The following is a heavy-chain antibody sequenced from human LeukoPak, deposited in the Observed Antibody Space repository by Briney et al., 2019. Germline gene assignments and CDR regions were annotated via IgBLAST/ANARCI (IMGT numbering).Heavy chain of an antibody. V-gene: IGHV4-4*07. CDR1: GGSISSYC. J-gene: IGHJ4*02. Sequence: SETLSLTCTVSGGSISSYCWSWIRQPAGKGLEWIGRIYTSGSTNYNPSLKSRVTMSVDTSKNQFSLKLSSVTAADTAVYYCARVSSSSGLRKLYYFDYWGQGTLVTVSS. CDR3: ARVSSSSGLRKLYYFDY. CDR2: IYTSGST. D-gene: IGHD6-6*01.